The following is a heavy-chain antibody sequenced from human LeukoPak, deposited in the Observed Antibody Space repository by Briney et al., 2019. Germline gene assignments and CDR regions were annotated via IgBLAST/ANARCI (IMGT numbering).Heavy chain of an antibody. CDR3: AREEGGYFTYYYDSSGYWGFDY. CDR2: INPNSGGT. V-gene: IGHV1-2*02. D-gene: IGHD3-22*01. Sequence: ASVKVSCKASGYIFTTYFIHWVRQAPGQGLEWMGWINPNSGGTNYAQKFQGRVTMTRDTSISTAYMELSRLRSDDTAVYYCAREEGGYFTYYYDSSGYWGFDYWGQGTLVTVSS. J-gene: IGHJ4*02. CDR1: GYIFTTYF.